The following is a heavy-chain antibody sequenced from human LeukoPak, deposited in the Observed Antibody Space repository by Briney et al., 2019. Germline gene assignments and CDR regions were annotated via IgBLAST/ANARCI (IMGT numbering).Heavy chain of an antibody. J-gene: IGHJ6*02. Sequence: PSETLSLTCTVSGGSISSYYWSWIRQPPGKGLEWIGYIYYSGSTNYNPSLKSRVTISVDTSKNQFSLKLSSVTAADTAVYYCARDLKGMDVWGQGTWVTVSS. CDR2: IYYSGST. V-gene: IGHV4-59*01. CDR3: ARDLKGMDV. CDR1: GGSISSYY.